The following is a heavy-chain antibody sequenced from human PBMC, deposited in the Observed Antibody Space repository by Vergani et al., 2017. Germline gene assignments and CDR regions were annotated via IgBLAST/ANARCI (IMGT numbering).Heavy chain of an antibody. D-gene: IGHD3-3*01. J-gene: IGHJ6*02. V-gene: IGHV3-30*18. CDR2: ISYDGSNK. CDR3: AKDWRGYDFWSGYYTGVYYYYGMDV. Sequence: QVQLVESGGGVVQPGRSLRLSCAASGFTFSSYGMHWVRQAPGKGLEWVAVISYDGSNKYYADSVKGRFTISRDNSKITLYLQMNSLRAEDTAVYYCAKDWRGYDFWSGYYTGVYYYYGMDVWGQGTTVTVSS. CDR1: GFTFSSYG.